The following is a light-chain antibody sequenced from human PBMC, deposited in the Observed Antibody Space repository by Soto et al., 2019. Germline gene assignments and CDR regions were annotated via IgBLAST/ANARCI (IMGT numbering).Light chain of an antibody. CDR2: DNN. J-gene: IGLJ3*02. CDR1: SFNVGSNH. Sequence: QSALTQPPSVSAAPGQTVSVSCSGNSFNVGSNHVSWYQQFPGTAPKLVIYDNNKRPSGIPDRFSGSKSGTSATLGITGLQTGDEADYYCGAWDDSLSAGVFGGGTQLTVL. CDR3: GAWDDSLSAGV. V-gene: IGLV1-51*01.